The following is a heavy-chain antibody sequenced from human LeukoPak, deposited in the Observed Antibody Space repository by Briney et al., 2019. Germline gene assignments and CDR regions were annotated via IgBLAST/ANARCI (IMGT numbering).Heavy chain of an antibody. Sequence: ASVKVSCKASGYAFTSYDINWVRQATGQGLEWMGWMNPNSGNTNYAQKLQGRVTMTTDTSTSTAYMELRSLRSDDTAVYYCARDAHYYGSGSYLYYFDYWGQGTLVTVSS. J-gene: IGHJ4*02. CDR2: MNPNSGNT. CDR1: GYAFTSYD. CDR3: ARDAHYYGSGSYLYYFDY. V-gene: IGHV1-18*01. D-gene: IGHD3-10*01.